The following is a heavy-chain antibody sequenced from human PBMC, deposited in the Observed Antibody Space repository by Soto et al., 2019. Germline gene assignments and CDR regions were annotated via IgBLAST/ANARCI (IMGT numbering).Heavy chain of an antibody. Sequence: GGSLILSCAASGFTFSSYGMHWVRQAPGKGLEWVAVISYDGSNKYYADSVKGRFTISRDNSKNTLYLQMNSLRAEDTAVYYCARDYYDSSGYTQYYYGMDVWGQGTTVTVSS. CDR1: GFTFSSYG. J-gene: IGHJ6*02. CDR2: ISYDGSNK. CDR3: ARDYYDSSGYTQYYYGMDV. D-gene: IGHD3-22*01. V-gene: IGHV3-30*19.